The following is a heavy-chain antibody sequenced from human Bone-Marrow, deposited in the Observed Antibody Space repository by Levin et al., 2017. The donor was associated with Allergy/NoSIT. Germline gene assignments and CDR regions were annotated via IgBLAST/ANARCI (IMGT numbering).Heavy chain of an antibody. CDR2: IYYSGST. D-gene: IGHD1-7*01. Sequence: SETLSLTCTVSGGSISSYYWSWIRQPPGKGLEWIGYIYYSGSTNYNPSLKSRVTISVDTSKNQFSLKLSSVTAADTAVYYCARGVGWNYIARFDYWGQGTLVTVSS. CDR3: ARGVGWNYIARFDY. V-gene: IGHV4-59*01. CDR1: GGSISSYY. J-gene: IGHJ4*02.